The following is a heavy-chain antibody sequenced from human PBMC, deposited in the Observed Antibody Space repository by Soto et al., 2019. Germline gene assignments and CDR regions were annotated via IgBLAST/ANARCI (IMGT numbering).Heavy chain of an antibody. J-gene: IGHJ3*01. Sequence: QVQLVQSGAEVKKPGASVKVSCKASGYSFITYYLHWVRQAPGQGLEWMAIINPSGGSTTYAQKFQGRVTLTSDTSTSTVYLELSSLKSDVWAVYYCAISCSGSNCPGAWNWGQGTAVTVSS. CDR2: INPSGGST. V-gene: IGHV1-46*03. CDR1: GYSFITYY. D-gene: IGHD2-15*01. CDR3: AISCSGSNCPGAWN.